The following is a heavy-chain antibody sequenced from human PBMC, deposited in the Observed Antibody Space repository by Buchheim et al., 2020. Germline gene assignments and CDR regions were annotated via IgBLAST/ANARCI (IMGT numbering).Heavy chain of an antibody. D-gene: IGHD3-10*01. Sequence: QVQLVESGGGVVQPGRSLRLSCAASGFTFSSYGMHWVRQAPGKGLEWVAVIWYDGSNKYYADSVKGRFTISRDNSQNTLYLEMNSLRAEDTAVYYCARDRWPPYYYGSGSYHSEFDYWGQGTL. CDR1: GFTFSSYG. V-gene: IGHV3-33*01. J-gene: IGHJ4*02. CDR2: IWYDGSNK. CDR3: ARDRWPPYYYGSGSYHSEFDY.